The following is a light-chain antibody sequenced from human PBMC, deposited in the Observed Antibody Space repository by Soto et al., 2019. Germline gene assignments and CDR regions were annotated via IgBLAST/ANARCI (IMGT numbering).Light chain of an antibody. J-gene: IGKJ4*01. V-gene: IGKV3-15*01. CDR3: QQYQNWPPLT. CDR2: GAS. CDR1: QSVGSA. Sequence: EIVMTQSPANLSVSPGETATLSCRASQSVGSAVAWYQHKPGQAPRLLIVGASIRATGVPGRFSGGGSGTEFTLTISSLQSEDFAVYYCQQYQNWPPLTFGGGTTVEIK.